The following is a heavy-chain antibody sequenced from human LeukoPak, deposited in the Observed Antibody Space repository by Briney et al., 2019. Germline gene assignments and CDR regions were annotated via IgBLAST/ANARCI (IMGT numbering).Heavy chain of an antibody. CDR3: ARGVAGTTNWFDP. J-gene: IGHJ5*02. V-gene: IGHV1-46*01. CDR1: GYTFTRKY. CDR2: IYPRDAST. Sequence: ASVKVSCKASGYTFTRKYIDWVRQAPGQGVEGMGMIYPRDASTNYPQKLHGRVTMTTDTSTSTAYMELRSLKSDDTAVYYCARGVAGTTNWFDPWGQGTLVTVSS. D-gene: IGHD6-19*01.